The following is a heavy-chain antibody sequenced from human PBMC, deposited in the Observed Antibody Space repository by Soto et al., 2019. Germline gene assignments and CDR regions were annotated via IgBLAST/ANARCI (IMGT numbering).Heavy chain of an antibody. CDR1: GGTFSSYA. CDR3: ARRLIARLVIPRYFYSSAMDD. Sequence: QVQLVQSGAEVKKPGSSVTVSCKASGGTFSSYALSWVRQAPGQGLEWMGGIIPMFRTANYAQNFQGRVSITSDQSTRTGDMELTSLTSDDTSVYKRARRLIARLVIPRYFYSSAMDDSGQGTTVPVSS. J-gene: IGHJ6*02. V-gene: IGHV1-69*01. D-gene: IGHD3-9*01. CDR2: IIPMFRTA.